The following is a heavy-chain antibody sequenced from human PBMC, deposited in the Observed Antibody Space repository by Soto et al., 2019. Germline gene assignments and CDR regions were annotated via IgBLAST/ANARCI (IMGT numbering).Heavy chain of an antibody. CDR2: IYYSGST. CDR3: ARDGRPVGSSGWYGYFDY. J-gene: IGHJ4*02. CDR1: GGSISSYY. D-gene: IGHD6-19*01. V-gene: IGHV4-59*01. Sequence: SETLSLTCTVSGGSISSYYWSWIRQPPGKXLEWIGYIYYSGSTNYNPSLKSRVTISVDTSKNQSSLKLSSVTAADTAVYYCARDGRPVGSSGWYGYFDYWGQGTLVTVSS.